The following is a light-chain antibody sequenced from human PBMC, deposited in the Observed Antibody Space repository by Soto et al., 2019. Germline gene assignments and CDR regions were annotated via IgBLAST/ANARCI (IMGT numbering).Light chain of an antibody. CDR3: GTWDSSLSVWV. Sequence: QSVLTQPPSVSAAPGQKVTISCSGSSSNIGNNYVSWYQQLPGTAPKLLIYDNNKRPSGIPDRFSGSKSGTSATLGITGLQTGDEADYCGTWDSSLSVWVFGGGTKLTVL. CDR2: DNN. J-gene: IGLJ3*02. V-gene: IGLV1-51*01. CDR1: SSNIGNNY.